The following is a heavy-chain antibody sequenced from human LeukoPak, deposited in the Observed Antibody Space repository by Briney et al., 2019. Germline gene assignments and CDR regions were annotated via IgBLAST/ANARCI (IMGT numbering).Heavy chain of an antibody. J-gene: IGHJ4*02. CDR3: ARQAYYSGSGSWTGFDY. D-gene: IGHD3-10*01. CDR1: GGSISGYY. CDR2: IHTSGST. V-gene: IGHV4-4*09. Sequence: SETLSLTCTVSGGSISGYYWSWIRQPPGKGLEWLGYIHTSGSTNYNPSLKSRVTTSVDTSKNQFALKLSSVTAADTAVYYCARQAYYSGSGSWTGFDYWGQGTLVTVSS.